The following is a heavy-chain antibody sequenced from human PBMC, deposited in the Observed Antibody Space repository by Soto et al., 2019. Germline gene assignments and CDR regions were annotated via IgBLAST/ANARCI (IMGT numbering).Heavy chain of an antibody. V-gene: IGHV1-69*01. CDR2: IIPIFGTA. Sequence: QVQLVQSGAEVKKPGSSVKVSCKASGGTFSSYAISWVRQAPGQGLEWMGGIIPIFGTANYAQKLQGRVTITADESTSTAYMGLSSLRSEDTAVYYGARVGLPEASSNWSAPWGQGPLATVS. J-gene: IGHJ5*02. CDR3: ARVGLPEASSNWSAP. CDR1: GGTFSSYA. D-gene: IGHD2-21*01.